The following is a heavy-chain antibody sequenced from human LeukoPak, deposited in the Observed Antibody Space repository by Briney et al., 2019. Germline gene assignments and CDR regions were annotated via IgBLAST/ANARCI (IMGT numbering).Heavy chain of an antibody. Sequence: SETLSLTCTVSGGSINSYYCSWIRQPPGKGLEWIGYIYYTGTTNYNPSLTSRATISVDTSKNQFSLKLTSVTAADTAVYYCARAEDIVVVVAATPFDYWGQGTLVTVSS. CDR3: ARAEDIVVVVAATPFDY. J-gene: IGHJ4*02. CDR2: IYYTGTT. D-gene: IGHD2-15*01. V-gene: IGHV4-59*01. CDR1: GGSINSYY.